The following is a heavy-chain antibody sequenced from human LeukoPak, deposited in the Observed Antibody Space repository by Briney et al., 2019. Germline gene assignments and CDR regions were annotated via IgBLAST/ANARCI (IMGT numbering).Heavy chain of an antibody. D-gene: IGHD3-9*01. V-gene: IGHV4-34*01. CDR2: INHSGST. J-gene: IGHJ4*02. CDR1: GGSFSGYY. Sequence: SETLSLTCPVYGGSFSGYYWSWIRQPPGKGLEWIGEINHSGSTNYNPPLQSQVTISVNTSKNKLSLKLPSVTAADTAVYYCRGRRYFEWLPPLFPAFDYWGQGTLVTVSS. CDR3: RGRRYFEWLPPLFPAFDY.